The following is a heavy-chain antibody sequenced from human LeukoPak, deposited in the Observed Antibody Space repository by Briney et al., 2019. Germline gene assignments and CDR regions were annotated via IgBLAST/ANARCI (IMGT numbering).Heavy chain of an antibody. J-gene: IGHJ6*03. V-gene: IGHV3-23*01. CDR2: ISGSGGTS. CDR1: GFTFSSHA. Sequence: PGGSLRLSCAASGFTFSSHAMSWVRQAPGKGLEWVSGISGSGGTSYYADSVKGRFTISRDNSKNTLYLQMNSLRAEDTAVYYSLLMVRGVMSYYYMDVWGKGTTVTVSS. D-gene: IGHD3-10*01. CDR3: LLMVRGVMSYYYMDV.